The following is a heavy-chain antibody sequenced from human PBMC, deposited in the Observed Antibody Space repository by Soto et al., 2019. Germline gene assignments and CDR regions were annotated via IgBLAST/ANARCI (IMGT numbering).Heavy chain of an antibody. Sequence: QVQLVQSGAEVKRPGASVKVSCKASGYTFRNYGITWVRQAPGQGLEWMAWISPYNGNTNYAQDLQGRVTITADESTSTAYMELSSLRSEDTAVYYCARQAREVAARKYFFDYWGQGTLVTVSS. CDR1: GYTFRNYG. J-gene: IGHJ4*02. CDR3: ARQAREVAARKYFFDY. CDR2: ISPYNGNT. D-gene: IGHD6-6*01. V-gene: IGHV1-18*01.